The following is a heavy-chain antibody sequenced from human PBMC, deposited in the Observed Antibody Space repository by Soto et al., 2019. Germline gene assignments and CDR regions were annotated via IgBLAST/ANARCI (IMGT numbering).Heavy chain of an antibody. D-gene: IGHD3-10*01. CDR3: AKSLRVRFEYYYYGMDV. J-gene: IGHJ6*02. CDR2: ISYDGSNK. Sequence: GGSLRLSCAASGFTFSSYAMSWVRQAPGKGLEWVAVISYDGSNKYYADSVKGRFTISRDNSKNTLYLQMNSLRAEDTAVYYCAKSLRVRFEYYYYGMDVWGQGTTVTVSS. CDR1: GFTFSSYA. V-gene: IGHV3-30*18.